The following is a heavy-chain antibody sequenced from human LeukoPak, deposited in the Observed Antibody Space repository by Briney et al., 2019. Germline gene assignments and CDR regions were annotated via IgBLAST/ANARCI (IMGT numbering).Heavy chain of an antibody. CDR1: GLTFSDYY. CDR2: MSSSGSTI. D-gene: IGHD3-10*01. CDR3: ARDFRSGSYSNEALDAFDI. J-gene: IGHJ3*02. V-gene: IGHV3-11*01. Sequence: PGGSLRLSCAASGLTFSDYYMSWIRQAPGKGLEWVSYMSSSGSTIYYADSVKGRFTISRDNAKNSLYLQMNSLRAEDTVVYYCARDFRSGSYSNEALDAFDIRGQGTMVTVSS.